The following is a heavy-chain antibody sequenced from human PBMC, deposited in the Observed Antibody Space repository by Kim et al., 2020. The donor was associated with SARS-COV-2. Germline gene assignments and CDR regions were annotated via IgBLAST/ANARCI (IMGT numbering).Heavy chain of an antibody. J-gene: IGHJ4*02. Sequence: AYSVKGRFTISRDNSKNALDLQLNSLRAEDTAVYYCAIVASKLRFLNFEYWGQGTLVTVSP. V-gene: IGHV3-23*01. CDR3: AIVASKLRFLNFEY. D-gene: IGHD3-3*01.